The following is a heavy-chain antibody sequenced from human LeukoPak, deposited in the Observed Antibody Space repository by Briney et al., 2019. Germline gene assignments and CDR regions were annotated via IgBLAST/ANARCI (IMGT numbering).Heavy chain of an antibody. Sequence: GGSLRLSCAASGFTVSSNYMSWVRQAPGKGLEWVSVIYSGGSTYYADSVKGRFTISRDNAKNSLYLQMNSLRAEDTAVYYCARGVSYYYGSGSYKDYWGQGTLVTVSS. J-gene: IGHJ4*02. D-gene: IGHD3-10*01. CDR2: IYSGGST. CDR1: GFTVSSNY. CDR3: ARGVSYYYGSGSYKDY. V-gene: IGHV3-66*01.